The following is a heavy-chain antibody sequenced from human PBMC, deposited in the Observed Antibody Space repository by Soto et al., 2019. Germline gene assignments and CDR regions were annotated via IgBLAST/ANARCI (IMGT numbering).Heavy chain of an antibody. CDR2: ISSSSSYI. D-gene: IGHD3-9*01. Sequence: GGSLRLSCAASGFTFSSYSMNWVRQAPGKGLEWVSSISSSSSYIYYADSVKGRFTISRDNAKNSLYLQMNSLRAEDTAVYYCARDTSSQYDILTGYYTVGPLDYWGQGTLVTVSS. CDR1: GFTFSSYS. V-gene: IGHV3-21*01. J-gene: IGHJ4*02. CDR3: ARDTSSQYDILTGYYTVGPLDY.